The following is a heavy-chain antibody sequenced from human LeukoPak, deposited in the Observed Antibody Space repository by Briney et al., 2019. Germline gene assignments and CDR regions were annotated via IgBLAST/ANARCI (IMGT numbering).Heavy chain of an antibody. D-gene: IGHD3-22*01. Sequence: GGSLRHSCAASGFTVSSNYMSWVRQAPGKGLEWVSAISGSGGSTYYADSVKGRSTISRDNSKNTLYLQMNSLRAEDTAVYYCAKDHRSKYYYDSSGYPLLFDYWGQGTLVTVSS. CDR2: ISGSGGST. V-gene: IGHV3-23*01. J-gene: IGHJ4*02. CDR1: GFTVSSNY. CDR3: AKDHRSKYYYDSSGYPLLFDY.